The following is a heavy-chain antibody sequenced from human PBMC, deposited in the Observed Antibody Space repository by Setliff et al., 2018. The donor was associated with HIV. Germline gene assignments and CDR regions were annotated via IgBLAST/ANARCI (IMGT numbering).Heavy chain of an antibody. V-gene: IGHV4-39*01. J-gene: IGHJ4*02. CDR2: IYYSGST. Sequence: TLSLTCTVSGGSISSSSYYWGWFRQPPGKGLEWIGSIYYSGSTYYNPSLKSRVTISVDTSKNQFSLKLSSVNAADTAVYYCALSSGSYYNALDNLGQGTLVTVSS. D-gene: IGHD3-10*01. CDR3: ALSSGSYYNALDN. CDR1: GGSISSSSYY.